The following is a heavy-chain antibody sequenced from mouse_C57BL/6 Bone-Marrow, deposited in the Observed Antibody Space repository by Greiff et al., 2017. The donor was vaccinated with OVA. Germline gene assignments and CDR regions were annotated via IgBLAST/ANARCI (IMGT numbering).Heavy chain of an antibody. CDR2: IDPSDSYT. CDR3: ARVKGY. V-gene: IGHV1-59*01. Sequence: QVQLQQPGAELVRPGTSVKLSCKASGYTFTSYWMHWVKQRPGQGLEWIGVIDPSDSYTNYNQKFKGKATLTVDTSSSTAYMQLSSLTSEDSAVYYCARVKGYWGQGTTLTGSS. J-gene: IGHJ2*01. CDR1: GYTFTSYW.